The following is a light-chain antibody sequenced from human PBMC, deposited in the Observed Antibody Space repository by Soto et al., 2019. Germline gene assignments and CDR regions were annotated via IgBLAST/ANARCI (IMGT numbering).Light chain of an antibody. V-gene: IGLV2-14*01. J-gene: IGLJ1*01. CDR2: DVS. CDR3: SSYTSTTTVRFV. CDR1: SMDISDSNF. Sequence: QSSLTQRASVSGSPAQSITISCSGTSMDISDSNFVSWYQHHPGRARKHLIYDVSDRPSRISSRFSGSKSANTASLTISGLQAEDEALYYCSSYTSTTTVRFVFGTGTKVTVL.